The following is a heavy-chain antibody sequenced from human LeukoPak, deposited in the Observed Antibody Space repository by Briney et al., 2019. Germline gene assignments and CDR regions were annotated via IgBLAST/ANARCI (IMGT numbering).Heavy chain of an antibody. Sequence: GGSLRLSCAASGFTFSNYEMNWVRQAPGKGLEWVSYISSSGSTIYYADSVKGRFTISRDNAKNSLYLQMNSLRAEDTAVYYCARDLVTQIIDYWGQGTLVTVSS. V-gene: IGHV3-48*03. CDR3: ARDLVTQIIDY. J-gene: IGHJ4*02. CDR2: ISSSGSTI. CDR1: GFTFSNYE. D-gene: IGHD3-9*01.